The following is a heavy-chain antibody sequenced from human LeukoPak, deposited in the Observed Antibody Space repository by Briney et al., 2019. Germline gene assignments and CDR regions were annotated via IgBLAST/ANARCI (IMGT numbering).Heavy chain of an antibody. J-gene: IGHJ4*02. D-gene: IGHD3-22*01. CDR2: IIPIFGTA. V-gene: IGHV1-69*13. Sequence: SVKVSCKASGYTFTSYAMHWVRQAPGQRLEWMGGIIPIFGTANYAQKFQGRVTITADESTSTAYMELSSLRSEDTAVYYCASPRGPGYYDSSGYLDYWGQGTLVTVSS. CDR3: ASPRGPGYYDSSGYLDY. CDR1: GYTFTSYA.